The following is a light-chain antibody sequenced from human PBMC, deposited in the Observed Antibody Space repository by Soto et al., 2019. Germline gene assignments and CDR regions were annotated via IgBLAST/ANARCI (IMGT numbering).Light chain of an antibody. CDR2: GTS. V-gene: IGKV3-20*01. J-gene: IGKJ3*01. CDR3: QQYGSSPSFT. Sequence: ETVLTQSPGSLSLSPGERATLSCRASQSVSSTYLAWYQHKPGQAPRLLIYGTSGRATGIPARFSGSGSGTDFTLTISSLEPEDFAVYYCQQYGSSPSFTFGTGTKVDIK. CDR1: QSVSSTY.